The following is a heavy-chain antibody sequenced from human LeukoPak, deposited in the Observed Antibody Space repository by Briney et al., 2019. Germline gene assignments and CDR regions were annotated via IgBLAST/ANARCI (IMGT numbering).Heavy chain of an antibody. Sequence: ASVKVSCKASGYTFTGYYMHWVRQAPGQGLEWMGWINPNSGGTHYAQKFQGRVTMTRDTSISTAYRELSRLRSDDTAVYYCARDYSGYPELWGFDYWGQGTLVTVSS. CDR3: ARDYSGYPELWGFDY. CDR2: INPNSGGT. V-gene: IGHV1-2*02. D-gene: IGHD5-12*01. J-gene: IGHJ4*02. CDR1: GYTFTGYY.